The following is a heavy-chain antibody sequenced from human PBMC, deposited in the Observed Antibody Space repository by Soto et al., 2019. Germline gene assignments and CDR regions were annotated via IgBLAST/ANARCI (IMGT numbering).Heavy chain of an antibody. Sequence: PSETLSLTCTVSVGSISSYYWSWIRQPAGKGLEWIGRIYTSGSTNYNPSLKSRVTMSVDTSKNQFSLKLSSVTAADPAVYYCARDLYYDSSGYWTFGYWGQGTLVTVSS. CDR3: ARDLYYDSSGYWTFGY. V-gene: IGHV4-4*07. CDR1: VGSISSYY. J-gene: IGHJ4*02. CDR2: IYTSGST. D-gene: IGHD3-22*01.